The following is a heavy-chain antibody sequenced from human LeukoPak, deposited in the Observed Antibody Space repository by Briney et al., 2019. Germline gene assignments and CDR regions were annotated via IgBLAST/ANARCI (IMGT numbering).Heavy chain of an antibody. D-gene: IGHD2-21*01. V-gene: IGHV3-30*18. J-gene: IGHJ4*02. Sequence: GGSLRLSCAASGFTFSTYGMHWVRQAPGKGLEWVAVISYDGSNEYYADSVKGQFTISRDNSKNTLYPQMSSLRAEDTAVYYCAKEFNRGLPDYWGQGTLVTVPS. CDR3: AKEFNRGLPDY. CDR2: ISYDGSNE. CDR1: GFTFSTYG.